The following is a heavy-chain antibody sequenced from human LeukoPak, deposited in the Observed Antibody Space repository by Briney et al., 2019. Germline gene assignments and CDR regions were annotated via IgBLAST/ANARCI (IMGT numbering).Heavy chain of an antibody. CDR1: GGFISTYY. V-gene: IGHV4-4*07. CDR3: ARDKSSGFHNWFDP. J-gene: IGHJ5*02. Sequence: SETLSLTCTVSGGFISTYYWSWIRQPAGKGLEGIGRIYGSGNSDYNPSLTRRVTMSVGTSKNKCSLNLNSATAADTAVYYCARDKSSGFHNWFDPWSQGTLVTVSS. CDR2: IYGSGNS. D-gene: IGHD3-22*01.